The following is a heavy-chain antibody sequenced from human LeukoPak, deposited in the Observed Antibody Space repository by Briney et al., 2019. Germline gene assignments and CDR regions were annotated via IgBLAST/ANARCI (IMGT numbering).Heavy chain of an antibody. CDR3: AKDYLPYSSGWDPYYYYGMDV. J-gene: IGHJ6*02. CDR1: GFTFSSYA. D-gene: IGHD6-19*01. Sequence: GGSLRLSCAASGFTFSSYAMSWVRQSPRKRLQWVSAISGSGGSTYYADSVKGRFTIPRDNSKNTLYLQMNSLRAEDTAVYYCAKDYLPYSSGWDPYYYYGMDVWGQGTTVTVSS. CDR2: ISGSGGST. V-gene: IGHV3-23*01.